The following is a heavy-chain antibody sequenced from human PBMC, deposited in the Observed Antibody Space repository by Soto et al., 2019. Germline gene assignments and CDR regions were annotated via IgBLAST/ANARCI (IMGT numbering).Heavy chain of an antibody. V-gene: IGHV3-11*01. Sequence: QVQQVESGGGLVKPGGSLRLSCAASGFTFSDYYMSWIRQAPGKGLEWVSYISSSGSTIYYADSVKGRFTISRDNAKNSLSLQFNCLRVDDTALYYCARGPDPPLDVWGQGTTVTVSS. CDR3: ARGPDPPLDV. J-gene: IGHJ6*02. CDR2: ISSSGSTI. CDR1: GFTFSDYY.